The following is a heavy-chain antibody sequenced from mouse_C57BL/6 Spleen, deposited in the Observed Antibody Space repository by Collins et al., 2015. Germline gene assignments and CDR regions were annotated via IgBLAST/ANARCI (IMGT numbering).Heavy chain of an antibody. J-gene: IGHJ3*01. D-gene: IGHD1-1*02. CDR2: INPDSRTI. CDR3: SGLGYYGWFAY. CDR1: GIDFSRYW. Sequence: EVKLLQSGGGLVRPGGSLKLSCAASGIDFSRYWMGWVRRAPGKGLEWIGEINPDSRTINYAPSLKDKFIISRDNAKNTLYLQMSRVRSEDTALYYCSGLGYYGWFAYWGQGTLVTVSA. V-gene: IGHV4-1*01.